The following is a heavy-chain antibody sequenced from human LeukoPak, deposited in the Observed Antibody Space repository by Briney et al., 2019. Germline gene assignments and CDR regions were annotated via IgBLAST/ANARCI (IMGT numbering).Heavy chain of an antibody. CDR3: ARVRATSGTTDY. CDR2: IHSSGST. J-gene: IGHJ4*02. CDR1: GGSISNYY. V-gene: IGHV4-4*07. D-gene: IGHD1/OR15-1a*01. Sequence: PSETLSLTCTVSGGSISNYYWTWIRQPAGKGLEWIGRIHSSGSTNYNPSLKSRVTMSVDTSKNQFSLKVTSMTAADTAVYYCARVRATSGTTDYWGQGTLVTVSS.